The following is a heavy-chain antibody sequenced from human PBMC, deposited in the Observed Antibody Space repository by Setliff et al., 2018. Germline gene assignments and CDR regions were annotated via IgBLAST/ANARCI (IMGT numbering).Heavy chain of an antibody. CDR1: GYSISSGYY. J-gene: IGHJ5*02. Sequence: SETLSLTCAVSGYSISSGYYWGWIRQPPGKGLEWIGNIYHSGSTYYNPSLKSRVTISVDTSKNQFSLKLTSVTAADTAVYYCARGKGSWVLLRWFDPWGQGTLVTVSS. V-gene: IGHV4-38-2*01. CDR3: ARGKGSWVLLRWFDP. CDR2: IYHSGST. D-gene: IGHD3-10*01.